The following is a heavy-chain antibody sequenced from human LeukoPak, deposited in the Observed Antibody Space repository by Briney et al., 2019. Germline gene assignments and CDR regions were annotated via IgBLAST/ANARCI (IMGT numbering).Heavy chain of an antibody. CDR1: GGSFSGYY. CDR3: ARKSMVRGVDY. Sequence: SETLSLTCAVYGGSFSGYYWSWIRQPPGKGLEWIGEINHSRSTNYNPSLKSRVTISVDTSKNQFSLKLSSVTAADTAVYYCARKSMVRGVDYWGQGTLVTVSS. J-gene: IGHJ4*02. CDR2: INHSRST. D-gene: IGHD3-10*01. V-gene: IGHV4-34*01.